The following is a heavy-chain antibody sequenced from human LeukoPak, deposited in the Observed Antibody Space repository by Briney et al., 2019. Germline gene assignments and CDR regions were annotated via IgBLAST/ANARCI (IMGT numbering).Heavy chain of an antibody. Sequence: ASVKVSCKASGYSFTGYYMHWVRQAPGQGLEWMGWINPNSGGTNYAQKFQGRVTMTRDTSISTAYMELSRLRSDDTAVYYCASVDYGDYWFDPWGQGTLVTVSS. CDR1: GYSFTGYY. J-gene: IGHJ5*02. CDR3: ASVDYGDYWFDP. V-gene: IGHV1-2*02. D-gene: IGHD4-17*01. CDR2: INPNSGGT.